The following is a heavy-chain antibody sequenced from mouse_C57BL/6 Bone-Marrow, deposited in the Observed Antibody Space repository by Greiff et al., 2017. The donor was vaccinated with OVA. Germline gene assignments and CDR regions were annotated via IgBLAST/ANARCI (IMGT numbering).Heavy chain of an antibody. CDR1: GFNIKNTY. D-gene: IGHD1-1*01. V-gene: IGHV14-3*01. CDR2: IDPANGNT. J-gene: IGHJ1*03. Sequence: EVQLQQSVAELVRPGASVKMSCAASGFNIKNTYMHWVKQRPEQGLEWIGRIDPANGNTKYAPQFPGPPPLTADPSYNTAYLQLSSLTSEDTAIYYGARSYYCGSLVWGTGTTLTVSS. CDR3: ARSYYCGSLV.